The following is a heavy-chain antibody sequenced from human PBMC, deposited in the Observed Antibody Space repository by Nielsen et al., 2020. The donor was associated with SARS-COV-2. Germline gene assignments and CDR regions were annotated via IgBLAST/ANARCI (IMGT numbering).Heavy chain of an antibody. J-gene: IGHJ3*02. CDR2: ISWNSGSI. D-gene: IGHD1-26*01. V-gene: IGHV3-9*01. CDR3: ARDRGSYYGADAFDI. Sequence: GGSLRLSCAASGFTFDDYAMHWVRQAPGKGLEWVSGISWNSGSIGYADSVKGRFTISRDNAKNSLYLQMNSLRAEDTALYYCARDRGSYYGADAFDIWGQGTIVTVSS. CDR1: GFTFDDYA.